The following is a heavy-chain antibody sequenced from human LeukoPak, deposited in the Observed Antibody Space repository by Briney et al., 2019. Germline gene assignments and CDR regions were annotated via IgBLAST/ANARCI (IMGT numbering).Heavy chain of an antibody. V-gene: IGHV1-46*01. J-gene: IGHJ4*02. CDR1: GYTFTSYY. Sequence: ASVKVSCKASGYTFTSYYMHWVRQAPGQGLEWMGIINPSGGSTSYAQKFQGRVTMTTDTSTSTAYMELRSLRSDDTAVYYCARDLLYGGQLELDYWGQRTLVTVSS. CDR3: ARDLLYGGQLELDY. D-gene: IGHD1-7*01. CDR2: INPSGGST.